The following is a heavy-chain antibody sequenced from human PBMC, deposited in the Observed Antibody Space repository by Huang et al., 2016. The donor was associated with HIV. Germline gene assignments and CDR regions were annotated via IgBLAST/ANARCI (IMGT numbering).Heavy chain of an antibody. CDR2: ISYDGRSD. Sequence: VQLVESGGGVVQPGTSLRLSCAASGFIFSNFGMHWVRQAPGKGLEWVAVISYDGRSDRYSDSVKGRFTISRDNDKNTLSLEMNRLRHDDTAVYYCAKESRWFSDFDQWGQGTLVTVSS. CDR1: GFIFSNFG. D-gene: IGHD2-15*01. CDR3: AKESRWFSDFDQ. V-gene: IGHV3-30*18. J-gene: IGHJ5*02.